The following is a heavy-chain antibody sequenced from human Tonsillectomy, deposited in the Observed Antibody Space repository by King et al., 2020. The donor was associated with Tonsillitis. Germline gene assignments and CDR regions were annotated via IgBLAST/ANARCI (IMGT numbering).Heavy chain of an antibody. CDR2: ISSSSSYT. J-gene: IGHJ4*02. Sequence: VQLVESGGGLVKPGGSLRLSCAASGFTFSDYYMSWIRQAPGKGLEWVSYISSSSSYTNYGDSVKGRFTISRDNAKNSLYLQMNSLRAEDTAVYYCARSFRNEWLPQQNWGQGTLVTVSS. CDR3: ARSFRNEWLPQQN. CDR1: GFTFSDYY. V-gene: IGHV3-11*05. D-gene: IGHD3-3*01.